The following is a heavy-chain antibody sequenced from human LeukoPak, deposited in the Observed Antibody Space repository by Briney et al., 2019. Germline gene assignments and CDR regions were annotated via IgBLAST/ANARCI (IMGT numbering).Heavy chain of an antibody. V-gene: IGHV4-34*01. J-gene: IGHJ1*01. D-gene: IGHD2-2*01. CDR1: GGSFSGYY. CDR3: ARRHQLLWYFQH. Sequence: PSETLSLNCAVYGGSFSGYYWSWIRQPPGKGLEWIGEINHSGSTNYNPSFKSRVTISVDTSKNQFSLKLSSVTAADTAVYYCARRHQLLWYFQHWGQGALVTVSS. CDR2: INHSGST.